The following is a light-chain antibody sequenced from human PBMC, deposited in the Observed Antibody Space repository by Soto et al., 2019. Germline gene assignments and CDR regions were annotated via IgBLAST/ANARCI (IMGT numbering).Light chain of an antibody. Sequence: QPVLTQSPSASASLGASVKLTCTLSSGHSSYAIAWHQQQAEKGPRYLMKLNSDGSHSKGDGIPDRFSGSSSGAERYLTISSLQSEDEADYYCQTWSTGIVVFGGGTQLTVL. V-gene: IGLV4-69*01. CDR2: LNSDGSH. J-gene: IGLJ2*01. CDR3: QTWSTGIVV. CDR1: SGHSSYA.